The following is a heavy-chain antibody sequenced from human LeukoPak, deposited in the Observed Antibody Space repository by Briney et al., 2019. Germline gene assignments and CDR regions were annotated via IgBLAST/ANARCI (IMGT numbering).Heavy chain of an antibody. CDR2: INHSGST. CDR1: GGSFSGYY. J-gene: IGHJ4*02. D-gene: IGHD3-22*01. CDR3: AGAHRYYDSSGNDY. Sequence: PSETLSLTCAVYGGSFSGYYWSWIRQPPGKGLEWIGGINHSGSTNYNPSLKSRVTISVDTSKNQFSLKLSSVTAADTAVYYWAGAHRYYDSSGNDYWGQGTLVTVSS. V-gene: IGHV4-34*01.